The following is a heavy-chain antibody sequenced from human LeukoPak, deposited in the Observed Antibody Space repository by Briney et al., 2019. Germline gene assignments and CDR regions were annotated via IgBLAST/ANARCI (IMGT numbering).Heavy chain of an antibody. CDR2: ITPIFGTA. V-gene: IGHV1-69*05. CDR1: GGTFSSYA. D-gene: IGHD6-19*01. J-gene: IGHJ4*02. Sequence: ASVKVSCKASGGTFSSYAISWVRQAPGQGLEWMGGITPIFGTANYAQKFQGRVTMTRDTSISTACMELSRLRSDDTAVYYCARGKGYSSGPLDYWGQGTLVTVSS. CDR3: ARGKGYSSGPLDY.